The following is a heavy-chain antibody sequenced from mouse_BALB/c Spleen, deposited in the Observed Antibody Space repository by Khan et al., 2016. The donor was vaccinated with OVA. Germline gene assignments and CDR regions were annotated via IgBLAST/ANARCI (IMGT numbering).Heavy chain of an antibody. CDR3: ARVEDI. Sequence: PLKESGPCLVAPSQTLSITCTVSVFSLTTYGVHLVRPPPGKGLAWLGVIWAGGSTNNNTALKARLSISKDNSKSQVCLKMNRLQTDDTAMYYCARVEDIGGEGTKLTVAA. J-gene: IGHJ2*01. D-gene: IGHD1-3*01. CDR1: VFSLTTYG. CDR2: IWAGGST. V-gene: IGHV2-9*02.